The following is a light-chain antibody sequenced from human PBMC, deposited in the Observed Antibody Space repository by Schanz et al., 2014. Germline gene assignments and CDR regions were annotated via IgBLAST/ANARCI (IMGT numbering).Light chain of an antibody. CDR3: SSYAGNNRRV. Sequence: QSALTQPRSVSGSPGQSVTISCTGTSSDVGGYNYVSWYQQHPGKAPKLMIYEVSKRPSGVPDRFSGSKSGNTASLTVSGLQAEDEADYYCSSYAGNNRRVFGGGTQLTVL. V-gene: IGLV2-11*01. J-gene: IGLJ2*01. CDR1: SSDVGGYNY. CDR2: EVS.